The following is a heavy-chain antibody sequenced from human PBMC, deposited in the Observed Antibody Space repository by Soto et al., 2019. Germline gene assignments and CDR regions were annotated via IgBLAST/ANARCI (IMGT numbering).Heavy chain of an antibody. CDR3: ARAAEGRVWGYDYYMDV. J-gene: IGHJ6*03. CDR2: ISSSGSTI. V-gene: IGHV3-11*01. Sequence: SLRLSCAASGFTFSDYYMSWIRQAPGKGLEWVSYISSSGSTIYYADSVKGQFTISRDNAKNSLYLQMNSLRAEDTAVYYCARAAEGRVWGYDYYMDVWGTGTSVTGAS. CDR1: GFTFSDYY. D-gene: IGHD3-10*01.